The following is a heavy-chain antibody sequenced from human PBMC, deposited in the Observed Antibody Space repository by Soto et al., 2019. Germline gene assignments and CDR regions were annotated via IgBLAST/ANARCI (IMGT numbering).Heavy chain of an antibody. V-gene: IGHV1-24*01. CDR2: FDPEDGET. J-gene: IGHJ6*02. CDR1: GYTLTELS. D-gene: IGHD6-19*01. CDR3: ARGRVAVAGFEFAGHMDV. Sequence: ASVKVSCKVSGYTLTELSMHWVRQAPGKGLEWMGGFDPEDGETIYAQKFQGRVTMTEGTSTDTAYMELSSLRSEDTAVYYCARGRVAVAGFEFAGHMDVWGQGTTVTVSS.